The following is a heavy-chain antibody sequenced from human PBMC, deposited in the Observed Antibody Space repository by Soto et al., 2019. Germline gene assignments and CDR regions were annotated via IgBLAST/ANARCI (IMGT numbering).Heavy chain of an antibody. CDR3: ARGPDSSGWYLYYFDY. CDR2: IIPIFGTA. Sequence: SVKVSCKTSGGTFSSYAISWVRQAPGQGLEWMGGIIPIFGTANYAQKFQGRVTITADESASTAHMELSSLRSEDTAVYYCARGPDSSGWYLYYFDYWGQGTLVTVSS. V-gene: IGHV1-69*13. D-gene: IGHD6-19*01. CDR1: GGTFSSYA. J-gene: IGHJ4*02.